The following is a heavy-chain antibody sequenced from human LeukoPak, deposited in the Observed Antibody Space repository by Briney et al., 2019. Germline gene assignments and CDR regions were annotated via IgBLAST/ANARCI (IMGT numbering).Heavy chain of an antibody. Sequence: PGKSLRLSCAASGFIFSNFGIHWVRQAPGKGLEWVAVISNDGSNKYYAGSVKGRVTISRDNSNNKVYLQMNSLRGEDTAVYYCAKDLGIPEGDSFDIWGRGTMVTVSS. CDR1: GFIFSNFG. V-gene: IGHV3-30*18. D-gene: IGHD1-14*01. CDR3: AKDLGIPEGDSFDI. CDR2: ISNDGSNK. J-gene: IGHJ3*02.